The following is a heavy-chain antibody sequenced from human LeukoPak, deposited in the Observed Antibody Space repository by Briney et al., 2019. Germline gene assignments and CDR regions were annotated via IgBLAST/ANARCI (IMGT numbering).Heavy chain of an antibody. D-gene: IGHD3-22*01. CDR3: ATMKNYYDSSGPDAFDI. V-gene: IGHV4-30-2*05. Sequence: SETLSLTCAVSGGSISSGGYSWSWIRQPPGKGLEWIGYIYHSGSTYYNPSLKSRVTISVDTSKNQFSLKLSSVTAADTAVYYCATMKNYYDSSGPDAFDIWGQGTMVTVSS. CDR2: IYHSGST. J-gene: IGHJ3*02. CDR1: GGSISSGGYS.